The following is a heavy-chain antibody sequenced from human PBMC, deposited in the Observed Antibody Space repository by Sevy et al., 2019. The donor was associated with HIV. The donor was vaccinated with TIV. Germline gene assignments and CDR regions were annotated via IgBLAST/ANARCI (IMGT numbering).Heavy chain of an antibody. J-gene: IGHJ4*02. V-gene: IGHV1-18*01. D-gene: IGHD3-22*01. CDR3: ARAAIILGTKLHYDSSGGDY. CDR2: ISAYNGNT. CDR1: GYTFTSYG. Sequence: ASVKVSCKASGYTFTSYGISWVRQAPGQGLEWMGWISAYNGNTNYAQKLQGRVTMTTDTSTSTAYMELRSLRSDDTAVYYCARAAIILGTKLHYDSSGGDYWGQGTLVTVSS.